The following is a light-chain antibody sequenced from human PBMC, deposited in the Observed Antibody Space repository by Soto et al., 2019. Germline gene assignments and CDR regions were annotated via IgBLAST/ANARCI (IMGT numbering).Light chain of an antibody. J-gene: IGKJ1*01. Sequence: ETVLTQSPGTLSLTTGEGATLSCRASQSVSSSYLAWFQRKPGQAPRLLIYGASSRATGIPDRFSGSGSGTDFTLTISIVEPEDFAIYYCHEYANSPQTFGQGAKADI. V-gene: IGKV3-20*01. CDR1: QSVSSSY. CDR3: HEYANSPQT. CDR2: GAS.